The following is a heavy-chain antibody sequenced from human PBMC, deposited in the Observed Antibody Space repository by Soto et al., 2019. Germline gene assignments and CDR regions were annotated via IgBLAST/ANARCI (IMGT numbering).Heavy chain of an antibody. J-gene: IGHJ4*02. CDR1: GFTFSNHG. CDR3: ARDRGWLRSHYFDS. V-gene: IGHV3-33*01. Sequence: QVQSVEFGGGVVQPGTSLRLSCAVSGFTFSNHGMHWVRQAPGKGLEWVAFISYDGRNKDYADSLKGRFTISRDNFKDTLFLQMNTLRGDDTAVYYCARDRGWLRSHYFDSWGQGTLVTVSS. CDR2: ISYDGRNK. D-gene: IGHD5-12*01.